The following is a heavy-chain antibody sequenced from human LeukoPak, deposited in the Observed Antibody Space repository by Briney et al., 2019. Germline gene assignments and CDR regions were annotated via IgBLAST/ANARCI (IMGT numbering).Heavy chain of an antibody. CDR2: IYHSGST. Sequence: KSSQTLSLTCAVSGGSISSGGYSWSWIRQSPGKGLEWIGYIYHSGSTYYNPSLKSRVTISVDKSKNQFSLRLRSVTAADTAVYYCARGPIDATMVRDWGQGTLVTVSS. CDR1: GGSISSGGYS. D-gene: IGHD3-10*01. V-gene: IGHV4-30-2*06. J-gene: IGHJ4*02. CDR3: ARGPIDATMVRD.